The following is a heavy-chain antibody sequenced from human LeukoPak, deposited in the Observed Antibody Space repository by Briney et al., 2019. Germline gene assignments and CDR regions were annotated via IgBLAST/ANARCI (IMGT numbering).Heavy chain of an antibody. V-gene: IGHV4-34*01. CDR2: IYYSGST. CDR1: GGSFSGYY. Sequence: SETLSLTCAVYGGSFSGYYWSWIRQPPGKGLEWIGSIYYSGSTYYNPSLKSRVTISVDTSKNQFSLKLSSVTAADTAVYYCARSLSCSSGGWGAFDIWGQGTLVTVSS. J-gene: IGHJ3*02. D-gene: IGHD6-6*01. CDR3: ARSLSCSSGGWGAFDI.